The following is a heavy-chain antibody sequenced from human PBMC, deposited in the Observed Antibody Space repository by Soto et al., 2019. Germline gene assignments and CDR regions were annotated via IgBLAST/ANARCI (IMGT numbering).Heavy chain of an antibody. J-gene: IGHJ4*02. CDR1: GFTLGRYT. CDR3: ARDREPDGIWTFDS. CDR2: SYSSGGT. V-gene: IGHV3-23*01. Sequence: GGSLRLSCAASGFTLGRYTMDWVRQTPGKGLEWVAESYSSGGTEYAESVKGRFTISRDNSKNMLLLQMDRLGVEDTALYYCARDREPDGIWTFDSWGQGTLVTVSS. D-gene: IGHD3-9*01.